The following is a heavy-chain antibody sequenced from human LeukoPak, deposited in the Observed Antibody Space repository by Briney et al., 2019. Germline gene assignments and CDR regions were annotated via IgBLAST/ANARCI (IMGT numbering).Heavy chain of an antibody. CDR1: GFTFSAYA. Sequence: PGGSLRLSCEASGFTFSAYAMTWVRQAPGKGLEWVSSIGSDNKPHYSESVKGRFAISRDNSKNTLFLQLHNLRVEDTALYYCARALHYYVAMDVWGQGTTVTVSS. CDR3: ARALHYYVAMDV. D-gene: IGHD3-10*02. CDR2: IGSDNKP. V-gene: IGHV3-23*05. J-gene: IGHJ6*02.